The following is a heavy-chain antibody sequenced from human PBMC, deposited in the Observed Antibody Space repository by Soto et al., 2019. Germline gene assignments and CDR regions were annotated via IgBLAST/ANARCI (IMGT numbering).Heavy chain of an antibody. J-gene: IGHJ5*02. CDR3: ASVLPPGNWFDP. CDR2: INPSGGST. V-gene: IGHV1-46*01. D-gene: IGHD2-8*02. Sequence: ASVKVSCKASGYTFTSYYMHWVRQAPGQGLEWMGIINPSGGSTSYAQKFQGRVTMTRDTSTSTVYMELSSLRSEDAAVYYCASVLPPGNWFDPWGQGTLVTVSS. CDR1: GYTFTSYY.